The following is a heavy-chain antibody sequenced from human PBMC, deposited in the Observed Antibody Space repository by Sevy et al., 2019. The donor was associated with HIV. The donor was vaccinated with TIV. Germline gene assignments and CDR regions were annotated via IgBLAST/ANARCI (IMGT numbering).Heavy chain of an antibody. V-gene: IGHV3-21*01. J-gene: IGHJ4*02. CDR3: ARALDYYDTGGLYY. Sequence: GESLKISCAGSGFTFSNYDMNWVRQAPGKGLEWVSYISSGSSYIYYADSLKGRVTISRDNANNSLFLQLNSLRAEDTAVYYCARALDYYDTGGLYYWGQGALVTVSS. CDR2: ISSGSSYI. D-gene: IGHD3-22*01. CDR1: GFTFSNYD.